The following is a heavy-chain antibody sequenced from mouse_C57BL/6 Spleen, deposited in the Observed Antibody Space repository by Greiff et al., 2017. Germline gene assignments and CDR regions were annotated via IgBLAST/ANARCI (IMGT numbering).Heavy chain of an antibody. J-gene: IGHJ1*03. CDR2: IWRGGST. Sequence: VQLVESGPGLVQPSQSLSITCTVSGFSLTSYGVHWVRQSPGKGLEWLGVIWRGGSTDYNAAFMSRLSITKDNSKSQVFFKMSSLQADDTAIYYCAKMDGDFSYWYFDVWGTGTTVTVSS. CDR1: GFSLTSYG. CDR3: AKMDGDFSYWYFDV. V-gene: IGHV2-5*01. D-gene: IGHD2-13*01.